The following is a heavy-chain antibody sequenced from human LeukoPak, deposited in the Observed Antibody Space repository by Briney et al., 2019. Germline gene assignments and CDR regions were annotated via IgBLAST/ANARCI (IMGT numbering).Heavy chain of an antibody. J-gene: IGHJ2*01. D-gene: IGHD3-10*01. CDR1: GGSISSSNW. CDR2: IYHSGST. V-gene: IGHV4-4*02. CDR3: ARDPGTMVRGKYFDL. Sequence: KPSGTLSLTCAVSGGSISSSNWWSWVRQPPGKGLEWIGEIYHSGSTNYNPSLKSRVTISVDKSKNQFSLKLSSVTAADTAVYYCARDPGTMVRGKYFDLWGRGTLVTVSS.